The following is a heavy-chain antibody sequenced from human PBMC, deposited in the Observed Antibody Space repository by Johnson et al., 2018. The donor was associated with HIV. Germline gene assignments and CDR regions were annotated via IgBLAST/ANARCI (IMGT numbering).Heavy chain of an antibody. J-gene: IGHJ3*02. CDR2: ISSTASTI. Sequence: QVQLVESGGGLGKPGGSLRLSCAASGFTFTDYYMSWLRQAPGKGLEWVSYISSTASTIYYADSVKGRFTIYRDNDKNSLYLQMNSLRTEDTAVYYCARDRGYCTNGVCYYDAFDIWGQGTMVTVAA. D-gene: IGHD2-8*01. V-gene: IGHV3-11*04. CDR3: ARDRGYCTNGVCYYDAFDI. CDR1: GFTFTDYY.